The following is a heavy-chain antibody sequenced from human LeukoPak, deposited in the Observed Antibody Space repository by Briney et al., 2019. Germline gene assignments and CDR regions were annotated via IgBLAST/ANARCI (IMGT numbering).Heavy chain of an antibody. CDR2: IRSKVSGGTT. V-gene: IGHV3-49*04. CDR1: GFTFSSYS. Sequence: PGGSLRLSLAATGFTFSSYSMNGVGQAPGKGLEWVGFIRSKVSGGTTEYAASVKGRFTISRDDSKSIASLQMNSLKTEDTAVYYCSRGGYQFEYWGQGTLVTVSS. CDR3: SRGGYQFEY. J-gene: IGHJ4*02. D-gene: IGHD3-16*02.